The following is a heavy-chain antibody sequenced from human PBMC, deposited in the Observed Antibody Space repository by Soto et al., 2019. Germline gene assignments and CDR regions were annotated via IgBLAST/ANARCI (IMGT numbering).Heavy chain of an antibody. CDR2: ISGSGGST. CDR3: ASVLRVSYGMDV. J-gene: IGHJ6*02. Sequence: AGGSLRLSCAASGFTFSSYAMSWVRQAPGKGLEWVSAISGSGGSTYYADSVKGRFTISRDNSKNTLYLQMNSLRAEDTAVYYCASVLRVSYGMDVWGQGTTVTVSS. V-gene: IGHV3-23*01. D-gene: IGHD3-16*01. CDR1: GFTFSSYA.